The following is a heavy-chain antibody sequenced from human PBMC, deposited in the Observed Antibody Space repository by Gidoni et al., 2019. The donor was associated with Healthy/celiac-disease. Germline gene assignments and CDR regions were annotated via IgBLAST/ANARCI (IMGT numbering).Heavy chain of an antibody. D-gene: IGHD3-3*01. V-gene: IGHV3-21*01. CDR1: GCTCSSYS. Sequence: EVQLVESGGGLVKPGGSLRLSCAASGCTCSSYSMNWVRQAPGKGLEWVSSISSSSSYIYYADSVKGRFTISRDNAKNSLYLQMNSLRAEDTAVYYCARDLDDFWSGYFDYWGQGTLVTVSS. CDR3: ARDLDDFWSGYFDY. CDR2: ISSSSSYI. J-gene: IGHJ4*02.